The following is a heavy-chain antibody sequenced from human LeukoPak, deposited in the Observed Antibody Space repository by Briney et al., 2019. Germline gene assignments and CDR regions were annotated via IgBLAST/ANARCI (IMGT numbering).Heavy chain of an antibody. D-gene: IGHD6-25*01. CDR2: INPNSGGT. CDR1: GYTFTDYY. Sequence: ASVKVSCKASGYTFTDYYLHWVRQAPGQGLEWMGWINPNSGGTNYAQEFQGRVTMTRDTSISTAYMELGRLRSDDTAVYYCARDRRQRAIDYWGQGTLVTVSS. CDR3: ARDRRQRAIDY. J-gene: IGHJ4*02. V-gene: IGHV1-2*02.